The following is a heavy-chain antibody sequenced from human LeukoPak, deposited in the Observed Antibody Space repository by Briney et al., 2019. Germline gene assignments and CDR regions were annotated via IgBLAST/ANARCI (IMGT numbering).Heavy chain of an antibody. CDR3: AKDSLVAVVVPAATPNDAFDI. CDR2: ITSSGGST. CDR1: QFIFSTYA. Sequence: GGSLRLSCAASQFIFSTYAMSWVRQPPGKGLEWVSGITSSGGSTYYADSVRGRFTISRDNSKNTLSLQMNSLRVEDTAVYYCAKDSLVAVVVPAATPNDAFDIWGQGTMVTVSS. D-gene: IGHD2-2*01. V-gene: IGHV3-23*01. J-gene: IGHJ3*02.